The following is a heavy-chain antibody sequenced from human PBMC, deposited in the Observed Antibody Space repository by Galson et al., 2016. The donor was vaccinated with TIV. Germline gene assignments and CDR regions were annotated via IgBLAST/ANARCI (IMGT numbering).Heavy chain of an antibody. J-gene: IGHJ4*02. CDR1: GFTFSSYA. Sequence: SLRLSCAASGFTFSSYAMSWVRQAPGKGLEWVSYISTGGTSKYYADSVKGRFTISRDDAKNSLHLQMNSLRPEDTAVYYCARDARFGELLYPNFDFWGQGTLVTVSS. CDR2: ISTGGTSK. D-gene: IGHD3-10*01. V-gene: IGHV3-48*03. CDR3: ARDARFGELLYPNFDF.